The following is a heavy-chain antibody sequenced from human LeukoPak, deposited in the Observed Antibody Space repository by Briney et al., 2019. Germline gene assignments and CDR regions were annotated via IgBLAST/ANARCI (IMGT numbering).Heavy chain of an antibody. J-gene: IGHJ5*02. Sequence: ASVKVSCKASGYTFTGYYMHWVRQAPGQGLEWMGWINPNSGGTNYAQKFQGRVTMTRDTSISTAYMELSRLRSDDTAVYYCARDRTITFGGVIVIPHNWFDPWGQGTLVTVSS. D-gene: IGHD3-16*02. CDR3: ARDRTITFGGVIVIPHNWFDP. CDR2: INPNSGGT. V-gene: IGHV1-2*02. CDR1: GYTFTGYY.